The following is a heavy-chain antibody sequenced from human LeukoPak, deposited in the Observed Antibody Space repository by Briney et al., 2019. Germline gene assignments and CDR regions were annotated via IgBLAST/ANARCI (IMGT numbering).Heavy chain of an antibody. V-gene: IGHV4-4*07. CDR2: IYTSGST. D-gene: IGHD3-10*01. J-gene: IGHJ5*02. CDR1: GGSISSYY. Sequence: SETLSLTCTVSGGSISSYYWSWIRQPAGKGLEWIGRIYTSGSTNYNPSLKSRVTISVDTSKNQFSLKLSSVTAADTAVYYCARDGDLDYYGSGTSSWFDPWGQGTLVTVSS. CDR3: ARDGDLDYYGSGTSSWFDP.